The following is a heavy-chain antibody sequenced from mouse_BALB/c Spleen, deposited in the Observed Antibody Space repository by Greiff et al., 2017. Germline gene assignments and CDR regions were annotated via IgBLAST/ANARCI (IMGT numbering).Heavy chain of an antibody. V-gene: IGHV1-14*01. J-gene: IGHJ4*01. D-gene: IGHD6-1*01. CDR2: INPYNDGT. Sequence: EVKLQESGPELVKPGASVKMSCKASGYTFTSYVMHWVKQKPGQGLEWIGYINPYNDGTKYNEKFKGKATLTSDKSSSTAYMELSSLTSEDSAVYYCARRYPLLGDAMDYWGQGTSVTVSS. CDR1: GYTFTSYV. CDR3: ARRYPLLGDAMDY.